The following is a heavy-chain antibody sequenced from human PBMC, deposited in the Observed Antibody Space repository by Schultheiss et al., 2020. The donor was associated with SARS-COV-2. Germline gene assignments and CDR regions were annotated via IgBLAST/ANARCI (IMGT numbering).Heavy chain of an antibody. J-gene: IGHJ4*02. Sequence: GGSLRLSCAASGFTFSSYSMNWVRQAPGKGLEWVGFIRSKAYGGTTEYAASVKGRFTISRDDSKNIAYLQMNSLKTEDTAVYYCTRDVLDYYDSSDYYYGYWGQGTLVTVSS. CDR3: TRDVLDYYDSSDYYYGY. D-gene: IGHD3-22*01. CDR1: GFTFSSYS. CDR2: IRSKAYGGTT. V-gene: IGHV3-49*04.